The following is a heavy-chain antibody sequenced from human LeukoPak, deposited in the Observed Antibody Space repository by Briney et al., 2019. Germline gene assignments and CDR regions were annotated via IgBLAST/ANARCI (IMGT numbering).Heavy chain of an antibody. V-gene: IGHV3-21*01. J-gene: IGHJ4*02. CDR2: ISSSSSYI. CDR1: GFPFSIYS. CDR3: AREPFWSGYYSNLHFDY. Sequence: GGSLRLSCAASGFPFSIYSMNWVRQAPGKGLEWVSSISSSSSYIYYADSVKGRFTISRDNAKNSLYLQMNSLRAEDTAVYYCAREPFWSGYYSNLHFDYWGQGTLVTVSS. D-gene: IGHD3-3*01.